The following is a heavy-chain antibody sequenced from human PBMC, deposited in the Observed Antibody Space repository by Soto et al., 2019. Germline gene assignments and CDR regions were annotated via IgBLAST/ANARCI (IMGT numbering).Heavy chain of an antibody. Sequence: GGSLRLSCAASGFTFSSYAMSWVRQAPGKGLEWVSAISGSGGSTYYADSVKGRFTISRDNTKNTLYLQMNSLRAEDTAVYYCAGRDGYNYGLDYWGQGTLVTVSS. J-gene: IGHJ4*02. V-gene: IGHV3-23*01. CDR2: ISGSGGST. CDR1: GFTFSSYA. CDR3: AGRDGYNYGLDY. D-gene: IGHD5-12*01.